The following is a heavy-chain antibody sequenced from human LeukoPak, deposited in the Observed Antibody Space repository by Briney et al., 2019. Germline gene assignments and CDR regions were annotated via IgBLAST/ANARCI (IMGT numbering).Heavy chain of an antibody. CDR2: IWYDGSNK. J-gene: IGHJ4*02. Sequence: PGGSLRLSCAASGFPFSSYGMHWVRQAPGKGLEWVAVIWYDGSNKYYPASVKGRFTLSRDNYKNPLYLQMNSLRAEDRAVYYCARLGSYSPNFDYWGQGTLVTVSS. CDR1: GFPFSSYG. V-gene: IGHV3-33*01. CDR3: ARLGSYSPNFDY. D-gene: IGHD1-26*01.